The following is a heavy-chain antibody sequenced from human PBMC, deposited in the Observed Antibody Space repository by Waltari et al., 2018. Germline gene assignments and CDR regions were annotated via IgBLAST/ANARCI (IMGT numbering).Heavy chain of an antibody. J-gene: IGHJ6*02. D-gene: IGHD3-22*01. CDR3: ARDYCDRTNCHGMDV. Sequence: QVQLVESGGGVVQPGRSLRLSCEASEFTFSSYAMHWVRQAPGKVMEWVVVISYNARNIYYVDSVKGRFTISRDNSKKTLYLQMNSLRAEDTAVYYCARDYCDRTNCHGMDVWGQGTTVTVSS. CDR2: ISYNARNI. V-gene: IGHV3-30*04. CDR1: EFTFSSYA.